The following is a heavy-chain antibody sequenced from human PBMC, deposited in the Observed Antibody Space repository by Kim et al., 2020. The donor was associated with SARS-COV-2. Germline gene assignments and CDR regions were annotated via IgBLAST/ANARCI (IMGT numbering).Heavy chain of an antibody. Sequence: DSVKGRFTISRDSSKNTLYLQMNSLRAGDTAVYYCAKDLTGGGSRPVQGYWGQGTLVTVSS. J-gene: IGHJ4*02. V-gene: IGHV3-23*01. D-gene: IGHD2-15*01. CDR3: AKDLTGGGSRPVQGY.